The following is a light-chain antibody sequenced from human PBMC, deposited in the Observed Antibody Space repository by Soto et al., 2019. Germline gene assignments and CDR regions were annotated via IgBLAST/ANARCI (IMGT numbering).Light chain of an antibody. V-gene: IGKV2-30*01. J-gene: IGKJ1*01. Sequence: DVVVTQSPLSLPVTLGQPASISCRSSQSLVASDGNTYLNWFQQRPGQSPRRLMYKVSNRDSGVPDRFSGTGSCTDFTLKISRVEAEDIGVYYCMQGTHWPRTFGQGTRVEIK. CDR2: KVS. CDR1: QSLVASDGNTY. CDR3: MQGTHWPRT.